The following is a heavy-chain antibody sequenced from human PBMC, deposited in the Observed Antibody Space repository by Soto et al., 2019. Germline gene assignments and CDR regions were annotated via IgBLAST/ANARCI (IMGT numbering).Heavy chain of an antibody. D-gene: IGHD3-10*02. CDR1: GGSISSYY. CDR3: ARHGYYVPYWYFDL. Sequence: QVQLQESGPGLVKPSETLSLTCTVSGGSISSYYWSWNRQPPGKGLEWIGYIYYSGSTNYNPSLKSRVTISVDTSKNQFSLKLRSVTAADTAVYYCARHGYYVPYWYFDLWGSGTLVTVSS. V-gene: IGHV4-59*08. CDR2: IYYSGST. J-gene: IGHJ2*01.